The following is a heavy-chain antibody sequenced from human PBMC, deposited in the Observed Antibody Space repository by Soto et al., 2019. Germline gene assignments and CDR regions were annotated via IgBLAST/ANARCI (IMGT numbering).Heavy chain of an antibody. Sequence: SETLSLTCTVSGGSISSSSYYWGWIRQPPGKGLEWIGSIYYSGSTYYNPSLKSRVTISVDTSKNQFSLKLSSVTAADTAVYYCARVYHRSGMDGWGQGTTVTVSS. CDR1: GGSISSSSYY. CDR3: ARVYHRSGMDG. V-gene: IGHV4-39*01. J-gene: IGHJ6*02. D-gene: IGHD3-22*01. CDR2: IYYSGST.